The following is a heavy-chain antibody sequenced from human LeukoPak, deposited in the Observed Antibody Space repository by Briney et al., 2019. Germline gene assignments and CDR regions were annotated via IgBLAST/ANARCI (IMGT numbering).Heavy chain of an antibody. D-gene: IGHD4-17*01. V-gene: IGHV4-59*01. J-gene: IGHJ4*02. CDR2: IYYSGST. CDR3: ARNYGDYV. CDR1: GGSISSYC. Sequence: SETLSLTCTVSGGSISSYCWSWIRQPPGKGLEWIGYIYYSGSTNYNPSLKSRVTISVDTSKNQFSLKLSSVTAADTAVYYCARNYGDYVWGQGTLVTVSS.